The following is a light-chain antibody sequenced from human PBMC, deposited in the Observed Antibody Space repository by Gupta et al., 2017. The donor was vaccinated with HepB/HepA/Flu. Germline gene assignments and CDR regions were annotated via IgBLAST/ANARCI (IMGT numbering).Light chain of an antibody. CDR1: QSVSTY. V-gene: IGKV3-11*01. CDR3: QHRGSWPRT. Sequence: ELVLTQSPGTLSLSPGESATLSCRASQSVSTYLAWYQQKPGQAPRLLIQDAPKRATDLPARFSGSGSGTDFTLTISRLEPEDFAVYYCQHRGSWPRTFGQGTKLEIK. CDR2: DAP. J-gene: IGKJ5*01.